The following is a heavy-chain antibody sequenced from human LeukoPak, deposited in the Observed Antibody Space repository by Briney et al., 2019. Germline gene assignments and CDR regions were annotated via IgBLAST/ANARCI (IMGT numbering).Heavy chain of an antibody. CDR1: GYTFTSYG. CDR3: ARDYDILTGYLAPAAFDI. J-gene: IGHJ3*02. CDR2: ISAYNGST. Sequence: ASVKVSCKASGYTFTSYGISWVRQAPGQGLEWMGWISAYNGSTNYAQKLQGRVTMNTDTSTRTAYMELRSLRSDDTAVYYCARDYDILTGYLAPAAFDIWGQGTMVTVSS. V-gene: IGHV1-18*01. D-gene: IGHD3-9*01.